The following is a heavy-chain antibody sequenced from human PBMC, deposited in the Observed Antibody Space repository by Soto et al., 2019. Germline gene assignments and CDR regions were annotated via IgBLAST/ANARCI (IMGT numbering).Heavy chain of an antibody. CDR1: EFTFANAW. CDR2: IKSKADGGTT. V-gene: IGHV3-15*01. J-gene: IGHJ4*02. CDR3: TSLYYGH. D-gene: IGHD4-17*01. Sequence: GGSLRLSCAASEFTFANAWISWARQAPGKGLEWVDRIKSKADGGTTDYAAPVKGRFTISRDESQNTLYLQMNSLKTEDTAVYYCTSLYYGHWGQGTLVTVSS.